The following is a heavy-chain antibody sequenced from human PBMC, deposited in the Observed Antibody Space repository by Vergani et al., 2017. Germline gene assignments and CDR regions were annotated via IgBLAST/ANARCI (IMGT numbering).Heavy chain of an antibody. J-gene: IGHJ4*02. D-gene: IGHD1-26*01. CDR3: ARERGWELHPFDY. CDR1: GITFSSYS. V-gene: IGHV3-21*01. CDR2: ISSSSSYI. Sequence: EVQLVESGGGLVKPGGSLRLSCAASGITFSSYSMNWVRQAPGKGLEWVSSISSSSSYIYYADSVKGRFTISRDNAKNSLYLQMNSLRAEDTAVYYCARERGWELHPFDYWGQGTLVTVSS.